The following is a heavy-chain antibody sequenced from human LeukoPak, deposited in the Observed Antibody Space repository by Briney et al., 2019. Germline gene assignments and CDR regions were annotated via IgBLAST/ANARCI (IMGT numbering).Heavy chain of an antibody. CDR3: ARAKNYGYPYYYYMDV. D-gene: IGHD5-18*01. Sequence: ASVKVSCKASGYTFTGYYMHWVRQAPGQGLEWMGWISPNSGGTNYAQKFQGRVTMTRDTSISTAYMELSRLRSDDTAVYYCARAKNYGYPYYYYMDVWGKGTTVTVSS. CDR1: GYTFTGYY. CDR2: ISPNSGGT. J-gene: IGHJ6*03. V-gene: IGHV1-2*02.